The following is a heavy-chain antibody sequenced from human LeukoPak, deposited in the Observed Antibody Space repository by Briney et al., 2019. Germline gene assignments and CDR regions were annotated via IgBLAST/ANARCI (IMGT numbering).Heavy chain of an antibody. CDR2: INHSGST. CDR1: GGSFSGYY. CDR3: ARELYYGSGPFLDV. Sequence: PSETLSLTCAVYGGSFSGYYWSWIRQPPGKGLEWIGEINHSGSTNYNPSLKSRVTISVDTSKNQFSLKLSSVTAADTAVYYCARELYYGSGPFLDVWGKGTTVTVSS. J-gene: IGHJ6*04. D-gene: IGHD3-10*01. V-gene: IGHV4-34*01.